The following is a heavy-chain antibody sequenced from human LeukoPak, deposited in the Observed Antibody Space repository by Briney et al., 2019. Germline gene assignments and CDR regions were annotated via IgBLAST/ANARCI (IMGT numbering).Heavy chain of an antibody. CDR1: GFTFSNYG. V-gene: IGHV3-30*02. CDR3: AKGADYYYYGMDV. Sequence: GGSLRLSCATSGFTFSNYGMHWVRQAPGKGLEWVAVFWAEGTKKYYGDSVKGRFTISRDTSKNTVYLQMNSLRAEDTAVYYCAKGADYYYYGMDVWGKGTTVTVSS. CDR2: FWAEGTKK. J-gene: IGHJ6*04.